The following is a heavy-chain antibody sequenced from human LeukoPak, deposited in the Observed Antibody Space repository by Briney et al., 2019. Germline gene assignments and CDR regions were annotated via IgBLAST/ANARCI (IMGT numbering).Heavy chain of an antibody. J-gene: IGHJ3*02. D-gene: IGHD1-1*01. CDR1: GFTFSSYA. CDR2: ISGSGGST. V-gene: IGHV3-23*01. CDR3: ARGRTGAYDAFDI. Sequence: GGSLRLSCAASGFTFSSYAMSWVRQAPGKGLEWVSAISGSGGSTYYADSVKGRFTISRDNSKNTLYLQMNSLRAEDTAVFYCARGRTGAYDAFDIWGQGTMVIVSS.